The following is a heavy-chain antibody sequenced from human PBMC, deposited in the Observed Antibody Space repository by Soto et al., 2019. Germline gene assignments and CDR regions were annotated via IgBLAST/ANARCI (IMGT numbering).Heavy chain of an antibody. CDR3: ARDREAGEFYYYYGMDV. J-gene: IGHJ6*02. D-gene: IGHD6-13*01. CDR1: GFTFSSYA. CDR2: ISGSGGST. V-gene: IGHV3-23*01. Sequence: EVQLLESGGGLVQPGGSLRLSCAASGFTFSSYAMSWVRQAPGKGLEWVSAISGSGGSTYYADSVKGRFTISRDNSKNTLYLQMNSLRVEDKAVYYCARDREAGEFYYYYGMDVWGQGIKVSVCS.